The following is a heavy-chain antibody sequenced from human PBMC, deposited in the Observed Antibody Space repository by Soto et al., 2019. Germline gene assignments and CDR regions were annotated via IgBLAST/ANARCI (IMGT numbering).Heavy chain of an antibody. CDR3: ARDKIAVAEGPPYYGMDV. V-gene: IGHV1-69*01. Sequence: QVQLVQSGAEVKKPGSSVKVSCKASGGTFSSYAISWVRQAPGQGLEWMGGIIPIFGTANYAQKFQGRVTITADESTSTAYMELSSLRSEDTAVYYRARDKIAVAEGPPYYGMDVWGQGTTVTVSS. CDR2: IIPIFGTA. CDR1: GGTFSSYA. D-gene: IGHD6-19*01. J-gene: IGHJ6*02.